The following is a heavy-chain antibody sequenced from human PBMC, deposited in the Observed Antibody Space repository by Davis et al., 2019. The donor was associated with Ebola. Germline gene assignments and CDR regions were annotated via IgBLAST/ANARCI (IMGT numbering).Heavy chain of an antibody. CDR2: IYYSGYT. CDR3: ARHVGGSNPKRYFDL. Sequence: PSETLSFTCAVSGGSISSSNWWSWVRQPPGKGLEWIAYIYYSGYTSYNPSLKSRVTMSVDTSKNQFSLNLSSVTAADTALYYCARHVGGSNPKRYFDLWGRGTLVTVSS. J-gene: IGHJ2*01. CDR1: GGSISSSNW. D-gene: IGHD1-14*01. V-gene: IGHV4-4*02.